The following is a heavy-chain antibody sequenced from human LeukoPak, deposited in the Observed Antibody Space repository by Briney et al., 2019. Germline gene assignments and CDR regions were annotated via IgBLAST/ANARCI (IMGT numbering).Heavy chain of an antibody. Sequence: GGSLRLSCVGSGFTFSSYSMNWVRQAPGKGLEWVSYISSSSSTIYYVDSVKGRFTISRDNAKNSLYLQMNSLRAEDTAVYYCARDGPVVGSGYYHDAFDIWGQGTMVTVSS. V-gene: IGHV3-48*01. CDR2: ISSSSSTI. D-gene: IGHD3-22*01. J-gene: IGHJ3*02. CDR1: GFTFSSYS. CDR3: ARDGPVVGSGYYHDAFDI.